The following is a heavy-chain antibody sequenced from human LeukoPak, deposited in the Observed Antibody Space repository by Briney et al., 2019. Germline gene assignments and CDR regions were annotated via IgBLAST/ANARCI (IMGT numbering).Heavy chain of an antibody. CDR1: GGSISSSSYY. CDR2: IYHSGST. V-gene: IGHV4-39*07. J-gene: IGHJ4*02. D-gene: IGHD3-10*01. Sequence: TSETLSLTCTVSGGSISSSSYYWGWIRQPPGKGLEWIVEIYHSGSTNYNPSLKSRVTISVDKSKNQFSLKLSSVTAADSAVYYCARVGGYYGSGSYYNHDYWGQGTLVTVYS. CDR3: ARVGGYYGSGSYYNHDY.